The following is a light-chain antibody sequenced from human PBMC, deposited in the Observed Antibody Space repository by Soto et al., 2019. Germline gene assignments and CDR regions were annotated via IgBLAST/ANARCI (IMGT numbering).Light chain of an antibody. CDR2: DAS. Sequence: DIQITQSPSSLSASVGDRVTITCHASQDISKYLNRYQQKPGKAPKLLIYDASNLEAGVPSRFSGTGSGTFYTFTIRSLHPEDFATYHCQQYDSIPFTFGPGT. J-gene: IGKJ3*01. V-gene: IGKV1-33*01. CDR3: QQYDSIPFT. CDR1: QDISKY.